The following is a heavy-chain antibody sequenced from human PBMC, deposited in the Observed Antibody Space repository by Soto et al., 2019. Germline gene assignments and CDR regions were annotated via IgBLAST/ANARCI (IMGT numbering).Heavy chain of an antibody. Sequence: AGSLRLSCEASGFTFVTYALSWVRQAPGKGLEWVSSTSGTGGRTIYYAVSVRGRFTISRDDAKSSLFLQMNSLRAEDTAVYYCARDGGYYGDLEYYYGWDVWGQGTTGSVS. CDR1: GFTFVTYA. J-gene: IGHJ6*02. D-gene: IGHD1-26*01. CDR3: ARDGGYYGDLEYYYGWDV. CDR2: TSGTGGRTI. V-gene: IGHV3-48*03.